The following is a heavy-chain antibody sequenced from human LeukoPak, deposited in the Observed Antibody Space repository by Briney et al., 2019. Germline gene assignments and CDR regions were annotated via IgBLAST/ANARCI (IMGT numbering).Heavy chain of an antibody. CDR1: GFIFSRYW. CDR2: IDNDGSSA. D-gene: IGHD3-10*01. Sequence: GGSLRLSCAASGFIFSRYWMHWVRQAPGKGLVWVARIDNDGSSASYADSVKGRFTISSDTSKNTLYLQMNSLRAEDTAVYYCARDLSPVVRASPMGYWGQGTPVTVSS. J-gene: IGHJ4*02. V-gene: IGHV3-74*01. CDR3: ARDLSPVVRASPMGY.